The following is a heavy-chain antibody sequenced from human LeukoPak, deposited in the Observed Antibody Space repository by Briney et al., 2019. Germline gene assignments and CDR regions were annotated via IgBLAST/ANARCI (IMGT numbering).Heavy chain of an antibody. CDR3: ARGTVAELRYFDWLLPDDAFDI. J-gene: IGHJ3*02. CDR2: INHSGST. V-gene: IGHV4-34*01. Sequence: PSETLSLTCAVYGGSFSGYYWSWIRQPPGKGLEWIGEINHSGSTNYNPSLKSRVTISLDTSKNQFSLKLSSVTAADTAVYYCARGTVAELRYFDWLLPDDAFDIWGQGTMVTVSS. CDR1: GGSFSGYY. D-gene: IGHD3-9*01.